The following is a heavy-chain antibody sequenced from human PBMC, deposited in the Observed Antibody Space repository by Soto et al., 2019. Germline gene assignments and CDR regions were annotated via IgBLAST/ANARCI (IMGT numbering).Heavy chain of an antibody. Sequence: EVQVLDSGGGLVQPGGSLRLSCAASGFTFNNYAMNWVRQAPGKGLEWVATISATGGSTYYADSVKGRFTISRDNSKNTLYLQMNGLRVEDTAVYYCAKDRLAGNFDYWGQGPQVTVSS. CDR1: GFTFNNYA. J-gene: IGHJ4*02. CDR2: ISATGGST. V-gene: IGHV3-23*01. CDR3: AKDRLAGNFDY.